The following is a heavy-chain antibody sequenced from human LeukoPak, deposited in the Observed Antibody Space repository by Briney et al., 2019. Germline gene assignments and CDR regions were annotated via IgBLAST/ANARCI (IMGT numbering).Heavy chain of an antibody. V-gene: IGHV3-9*01. D-gene: IGHD3-3*01. Sequence: GGSLRLSCAASGFTFDDYAMHWVRQAPGKGLEWVSGISWSSGSIGYADSVKGRFTISRDNAKNSLYLQMNSLRAEDTALYYCAKDHDFWSGYTDYWGQGTLVTVSS. CDR3: AKDHDFWSGYTDY. CDR1: GFTFDDYA. CDR2: ISWSSGSI. J-gene: IGHJ4*02.